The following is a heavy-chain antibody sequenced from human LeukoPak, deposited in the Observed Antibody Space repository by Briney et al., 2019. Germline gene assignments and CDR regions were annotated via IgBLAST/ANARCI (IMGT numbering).Heavy chain of an antibody. J-gene: IGHJ4*02. CDR1: GFIFSDYY. CDR3: AKEWRFSSSWYQYYFDY. D-gene: IGHD6-13*01. V-gene: IGHV3-23*01. CDR2: ISGSGGSK. Sequence: PGGSLRLSCPASGFIFSDYYMYWVRQAPGKGLEWISAISGSGGSKYYADSVKGRFTISRDTSTNTLYLQLNSLRVDDTAVYFCAKEWRFSSSWYQYYFDYWGQGTLVTVSS.